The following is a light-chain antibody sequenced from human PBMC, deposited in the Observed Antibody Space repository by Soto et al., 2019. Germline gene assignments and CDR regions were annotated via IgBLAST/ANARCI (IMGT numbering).Light chain of an antibody. CDR2: GAS. CDR1: QPIVATY. CDR3: QLGG. Sequence: EIVLTQSPGSLSLSPGERATLSCRASQPIVATYLAWYQLKLGQAPRLLIYGASSRASGIPDRFSGGGSGTDFTLTITRLEPEDSAVYYCQLGGFGQGTKVEIQ. V-gene: IGKV3-20*01. J-gene: IGKJ1*01.